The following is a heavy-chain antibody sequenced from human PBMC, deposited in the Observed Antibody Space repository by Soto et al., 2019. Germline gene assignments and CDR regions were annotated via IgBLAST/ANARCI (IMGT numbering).Heavy chain of an antibody. V-gene: IGHV4-34*01. CDR3: VRRKLGHVFDI. CDR2: INHNGNT. Sequence: SETLSLTCAVYGGSFSGYYWSWIRQPPGKGLEWIGDINHNGNTNYNPSVKGRVTISVDRSKNQFSLSLHSVTAADTAVYFCVRRKLGHVFDIWGPGTLVTVSS. J-gene: IGHJ4*03. D-gene: IGHD3-16*01. CDR1: GGSFSGYY.